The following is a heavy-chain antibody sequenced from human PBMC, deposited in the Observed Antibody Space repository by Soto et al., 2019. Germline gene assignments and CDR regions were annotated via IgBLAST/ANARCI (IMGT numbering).Heavy chain of an antibody. CDR1: GFTFSDHY. CDR2: IRGGGDDI. CDR3: ARGHYGLDV. Sequence: QVQLVESEGGLVKPGGSLRLSCAASGFTFSDHYMSWIRQAPGKGLEWVSYIRGGGDDIYYADSVKGRFTISRDNAKNSLYLQLNSLRAEDTAVYYCARGHYGLDVWGQGTTVTVSS. J-gene: IGHJ6*02. V-gene: IGHV3-11*01.